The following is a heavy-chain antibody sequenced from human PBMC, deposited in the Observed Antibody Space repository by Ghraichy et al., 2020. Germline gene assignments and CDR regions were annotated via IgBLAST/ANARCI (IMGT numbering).Heavy chain of an antibody. J-gene: IGHJ6*03. CDR1: GFTFSSFG. Sequence: GGSLRLSCAASGFTFSSFGMNWVRQAPGKGLEWVSAISGGGVSTHYADSVKGRFTISRDNAKNTLFLLMNSLRADDTAMYYCAKGGLRGSDGYYPYYMGVWGKGTTVTVSS. V-gene: IGHV3-23*01. CDR2: ISGGGVST. D-gene: IGHD6-25*01. CDR3: AKGGLRGSDGYYPYYMGV.